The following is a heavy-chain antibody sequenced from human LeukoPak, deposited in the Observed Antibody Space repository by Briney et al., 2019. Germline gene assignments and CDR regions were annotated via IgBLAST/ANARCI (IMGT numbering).Heavy chain of an antibody. Sequence: GGSLRLSCAASGFTFSSYAMSWVRKAPGKGLEWVSSISTSGGSTYYADSVKGRFTISRDNSKNTLYLQMNSLRDEDTAVYFCARATTTRTRFDYWGQGTLVTVSS. D-gene: IGHD4-17*01. V-gene: IGHV3-23*01. CDR1: GFTFSSYA. CDR2: ISTSGGST. CDR3: ARATTTRTRFDY. J-gene: IGHJ4*02.